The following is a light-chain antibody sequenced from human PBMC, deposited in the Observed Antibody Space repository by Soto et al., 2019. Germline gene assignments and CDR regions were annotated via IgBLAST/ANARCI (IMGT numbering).Light chain of an antibody. V-gene: IGKV1-5*03. Sequence: DIHMTQSPSTLSACVGDRVTITCRASQNINSWLAWYQQKPGKAPKLLIYEASTLERGVPSRFGGSGSGTEFTLTISSLQSDDFGTYYCQQYNAYSWTFGQGTKVDIK. CDR2: EAS. CDR3: QQYNAYSWT. CDR1: QNINSW. J-gene: IGKJ1*01.